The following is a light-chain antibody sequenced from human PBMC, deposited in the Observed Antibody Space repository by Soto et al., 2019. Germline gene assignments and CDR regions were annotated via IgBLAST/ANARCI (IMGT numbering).Light chain of an antibody. CDR1: QAISSW. J-gene: IGKJ1*01. CDR3: QQTYSNPPT. Sequence: DIQMTQSPSSVSASVGDRVTINCRASQAISSWLAWYQQKPGKAPKLLIYAASNLQSGGPSRFSGNGSGTDFTHTLSSLQPEDFATYHCQQTYSNPPTFGQGTKVEGK. CDR2: AAS. V-gene: IGKV1-12*01.